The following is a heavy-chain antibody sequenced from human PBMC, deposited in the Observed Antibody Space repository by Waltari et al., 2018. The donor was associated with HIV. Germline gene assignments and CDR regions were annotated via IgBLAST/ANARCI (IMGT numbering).Heavy chain of an antibody. V-gene: IGHV1-8*01. CDR3: ARGWVPGTTGYYYGMDV. D-gene: IGHD1-7*01. J-gene: IGHJ6*02. CDR2: MTPNSGNT. Sequence: QVQLVQSGAEVKKPGASVKVSCTASGYTFTSYDINWVRQATGQGLEWMGSMTPNSGNTGYAQNFQGRVTMTRTTSISTAYMELSSLRSEDTAVYYCARGWVPGTTGYYYGMDVWGQGTTVTVSS. CDR1: GYTFTSYD.